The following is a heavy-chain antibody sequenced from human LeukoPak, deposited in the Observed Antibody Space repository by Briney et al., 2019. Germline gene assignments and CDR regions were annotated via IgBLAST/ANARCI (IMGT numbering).Heavy chain of an antibody. Sequence: SETLSLTCTVSGGSISSSSYYWGWIRQPPGKGLEWIGSIYYSGSTYYNPSLKSRVTISVDTSKNQFSLKLSSVTAADTAVYYCARDKGPLYSSGWYEGGGFDYWGQGTLVTVSS. J-gene: IGHJ4*02. CDR1: GGSISSSSYY. D-gene: IGHD6-19*01. V-gene: IGHV4-39*07. CDR2: IYYSGST. CDR3: ARDKGPLYSSGWYEGGGFDY.